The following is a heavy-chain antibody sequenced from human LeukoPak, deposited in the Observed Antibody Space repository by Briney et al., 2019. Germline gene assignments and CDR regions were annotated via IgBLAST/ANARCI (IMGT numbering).Heavy chain of an antibody. Sequence: SQTLSLTCTVSGGSISSGSYYWSWIRQPAGKGLEWIGRIYTSGSTNYNPSLKSRVTISVDTSKNQFSLKLSSVTAADTAVYYCAGERITMIVVVNGPFDYWGQGTLVTVSS. CDR1: GGSISSGSYY. CDR3: AGERITMIVVVNGPFDY. CDR2: IYTSGST. J-gene: IGHJ4*02. D-gene: IGHD3-22*01. V-gene: IGHV4-61*02.